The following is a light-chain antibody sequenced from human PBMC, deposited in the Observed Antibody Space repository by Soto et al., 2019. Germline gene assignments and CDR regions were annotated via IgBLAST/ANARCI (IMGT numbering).Light chain of an antibody. CDR1: QSLSSSY. V-gene: IGKV3-20*01. J-gene: IGKJ1*01. Sequence: ENVLTQSPGTLSLSPGERATLSCRASQSLSSSYLAWYQQKPGQAPRLLIYDASIRATGIPDRFSGSGSETDFTLTISRLEPEDFAVYYCQQCSFSPRTFGQGTRVEI. CDR2: DAS. CDR3: QQCSFSPRT.